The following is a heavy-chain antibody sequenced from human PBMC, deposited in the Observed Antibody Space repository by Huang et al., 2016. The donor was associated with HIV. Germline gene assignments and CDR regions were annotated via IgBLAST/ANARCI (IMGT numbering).Heavy chain of an antibody. CDR2: ITSWSRKDT. CDR3: TKVTGGKLGAAFDV. Sequence: EVQLVESGGGLVQPGRSLRLSCAASGFIFEDYAMHWVRQGPGKGLEVVGGITSWSRKDTAYADSVKGRFTISRDNAKKSLYLQMNSLRLEDMALYYCTKVTGGKLGAAFDVWGQGTMVIVSS. J-gene: IGHJ3*01. V-gene: IGHV3-9*03. D-gene: IGHD3-16*01. CDR1: GFIFEDYA.